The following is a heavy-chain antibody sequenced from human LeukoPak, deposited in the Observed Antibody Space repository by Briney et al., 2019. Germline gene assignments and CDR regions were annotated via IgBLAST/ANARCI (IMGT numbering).Heavy chain of an antibody. J-gene: IGHJ4*01. CDR3: ARDSYYFGSGTRAAYFDF. D-gene: IGHD3-10*01. CDR1: GFSFSNYA. V-gene: IGHV3-30*09. Sequence: GRSLRLSCVASGFSFSNYAMHWVRQAPGRGLEWVAVVSYDGDYKDYADAVKGRFAVSRDNSMNTLYLQMSGLRLEDAGLYYCARDSYYFGSGTRAAYFDFWGHGALVTVSS. CDR2: VSYDGDYK.